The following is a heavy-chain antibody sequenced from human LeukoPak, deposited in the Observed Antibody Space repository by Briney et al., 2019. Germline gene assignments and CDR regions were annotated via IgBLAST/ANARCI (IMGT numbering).Heavy chain of an antibody. Sequence: GASVKVSCKASGYTFTGYYMHWVRQAPGQGLEWMGWINPNSGGTNYAQKFQGRVTMTRDTSISTAYMELSRLRSDDTAVYYCARVGSTSPWVWDYWGQGTLVTVSS. D-gene: IGHD1-26*01. J-gene: IGHJ4*02. CDR3: ARVGSTSPWVWDY. CDR2: INPNSGGT. CDR1: GYTFTGYY. V-gene: IGHV1-2*02.